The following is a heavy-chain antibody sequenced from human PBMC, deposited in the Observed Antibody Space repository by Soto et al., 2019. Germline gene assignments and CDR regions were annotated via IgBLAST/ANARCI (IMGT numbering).Heavy chain of an antibody. CDR3: AKNPNCVTTSCYDWYFDL. D-gene: IGHD2-2*01. V-gene: IGHV3-30*18. J-gene: IGHJ2*01. CDR1: GFTFSSYG. Sequence: QVQLVESGGGVVQPGRSLRLSCAASGFTFSSYGMYWVRQAPGKGLEWVAVISYDGSNKYYADSVKGRFTISRDNSKNTLYLQMHSLRAEDTAVYYCAKNPNCVTTSCYDWYFDLWGRGTLVTVSS. CDR2: ISYDGSNK.